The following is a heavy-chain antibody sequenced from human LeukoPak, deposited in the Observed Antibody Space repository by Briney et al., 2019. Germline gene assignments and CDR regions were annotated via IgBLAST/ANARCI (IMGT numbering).Heavy chain of an antibody. CDR2: IWYDGSNK. CDR1: GFTFSSYG. CDR3: AMTTVGFDY. D-gene: IGHD4-23*01. V-gene: IGHV3-33*03. Sequence: GGSLRLSCAASGFTFSSYGMHWVRQAPGKGLEWVAVIWYDGSNKYYADSVKGRFTISRDNAKNTLYLQMNSLRAEDTAVYYCAMTTVGFDYWGQGTLVTVSS. J-gene: IGHJ4*02.